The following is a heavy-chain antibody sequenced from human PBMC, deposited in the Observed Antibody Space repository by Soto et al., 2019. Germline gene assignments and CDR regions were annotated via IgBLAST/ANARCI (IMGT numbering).Heavy chain of an antibody. CDR2: ISGSGGST. CDR3: AKVSTYYDGMDV. Sequence: SLRLSCAASGFTFSSYAMSWVRQAPGKGLEWVSAISGSGGSTYYADSVKGRFTISRDNSKNTLYLQMNSLRAEDTAVYYCAKVSTYYDGMDVWGQGTTVTVSS. CDR1: GFTFSSYA. V-gene: IGHV3-23*01. D-gene: IGHD3-3*01. J-gene: IGHJ6*02.